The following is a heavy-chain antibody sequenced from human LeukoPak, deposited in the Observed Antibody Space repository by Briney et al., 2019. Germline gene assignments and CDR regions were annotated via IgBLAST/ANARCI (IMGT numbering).Heavy chain of an antibody. Sequence: AGGSLRLSCAASGFTFRNSAMSWVRRAHGTGLEWVPSIGGHVHSTYYADSVIGRFTISRDDSKNTLYLQMNSLRADDTAIYYCANHRTPDRYHWNYFDYWGQGTLVTVSS. D-gene: IGHD1-20*01. CDR3: ANHRTPDRYHWNYFDY. CDR2: IGGHVHST. V-gene: IGHV3-23*01. CDR1: GFTFRNSA. J-gene: IGHJ4*02.